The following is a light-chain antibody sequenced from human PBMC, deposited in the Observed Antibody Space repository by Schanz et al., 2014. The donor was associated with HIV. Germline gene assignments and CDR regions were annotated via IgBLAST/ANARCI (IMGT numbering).Light chain of an antibody. CDR3: SSYTSSTTLWV. CDR2: DVN. V-gene: IGLV2-14*03. Sequence: QSALTQPASVSGSPGQSIAISCTGTNSDIGAYNYVSWYQQHPDKAPKLIIYDVNNRPSGVSNRFSGSKSGNTASLTISGLQAEDEADYYCSSYTSSTTLWVFGTGTKLTVL. J-gene: IGLJ1*01. CDR1: NSDIGAYNY.